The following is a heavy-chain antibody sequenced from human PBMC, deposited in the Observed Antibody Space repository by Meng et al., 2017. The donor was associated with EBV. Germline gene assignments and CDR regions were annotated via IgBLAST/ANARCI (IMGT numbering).Heavy chain of an antibody. Sequence: QVQLVQSAAGVKKPGSSVKVSCKTSGGPFRYYAISWVRQAPGQGLEWLGGFLPRLGAPNYVQKFHGRVKITADESTSTHYMDLSSLRSEDTAIYYCASESGRGYTPDYWGQGTLVTVSS. CDR3: ASESGRGYTPDY. D-gene: IGHD3-10*01. CDR1: GGPFRYYA. CDR2: FLPRLGAP. J-gene: IGHJ4*02. V-gene: IGHV1-69*01.